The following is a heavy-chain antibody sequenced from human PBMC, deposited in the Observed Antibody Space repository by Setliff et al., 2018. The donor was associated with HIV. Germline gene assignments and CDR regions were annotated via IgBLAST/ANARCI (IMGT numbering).Heavy chain of an antibody. D-gene: IGHD1-1*01. CDR2: IDHGGST. J-gene: IGHJ6*02. CDR3: ARKQQVRWAWMPSHYNYGLDV. CDR1: GEPFSNYY. Sequence: SETLSLTCTVYGEPFSNYYWSWIRHPPGKGLEWIGEIDHGGSTRYNPSLKSRITMSVDTSKNQFSLRLSSVTAADTAVYYCARKQQVRWAWMPSHYNYGLDVWGPGATVTVSS. V-gene: IGHV4-34*01.